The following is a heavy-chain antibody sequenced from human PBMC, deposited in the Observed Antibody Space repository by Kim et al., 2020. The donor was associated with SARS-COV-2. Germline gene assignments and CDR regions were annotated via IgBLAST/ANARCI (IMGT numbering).Heavy chain of an antibody. J-gene: IGHJ4*02. Sequence: RVTISVDTSKNQFSLKLSSVTAADTSVYYCARIAYSSSWYLGRGIAFDYWGQGTLVTVSS. D-gene: IGHD6-13*01. V-gene: IGHV4-34*01. CDR3: ARIAYSSSWYLGRGIAFDY.